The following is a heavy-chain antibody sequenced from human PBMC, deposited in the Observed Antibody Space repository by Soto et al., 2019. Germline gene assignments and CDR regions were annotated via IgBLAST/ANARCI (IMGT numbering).Heavy chain of an antibody. J-gene: IGHJ3*02. D-gene: IGHD3-3*01. V-gene: IGHV4-34*01. CDR3: ARAYYDFWSGYLAAFDI. CDR2: INHSGST. Sequence: PSETLSLTCAVYGGSFSGYYWSWIRQPPGKGLEWIGEINHSGSTNYNPSLKSRVTISVDTSKNQFSLKLSSVTAADTAVYYCARAYYDFWSGYLAAFDIWGQGTVVTVSS. CDR1: GGSFSGYY.